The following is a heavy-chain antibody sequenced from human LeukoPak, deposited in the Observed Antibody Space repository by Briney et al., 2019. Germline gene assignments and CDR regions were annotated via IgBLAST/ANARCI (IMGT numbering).Heavy chain of an antibody. CDR3: ARGVYIAAAQYAY. D-gene: IGHD6-13*01. J-gene: IGHJ4*02. V-gene: IGHV4-59*01. Sequence: SETLSLTGTVSGGSISSYYWSWFRQPPGKGPKWIGYIYYSGTTNYNPSLKSRVTISVDTSKNQFSLKLSSVTAADTAVYYCARGVYIAAAQYAYWGQGTLVTVSS. CDR1: GGSISSYY. CDR2: IYYSGTT.